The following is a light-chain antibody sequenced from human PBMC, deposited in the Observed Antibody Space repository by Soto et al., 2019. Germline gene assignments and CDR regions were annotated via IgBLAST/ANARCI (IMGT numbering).Light chain of an antibody. Sequence: SVLTQSPGTLSLTPGERATRSCRASQSVSNNYLAWYQQKPGQAPRLLIYGASNRATGIPDRFSGSGSGTDFTLTISRLEPEDFAVYFCQQYDNLSWTFGQPTKVDIK. CDR2: GAS. J-gene: IGKJ1*01. CDR3: QQYDNLSWT. CDR1: QSVSNNY. V-gene: IGKV3-20*01.